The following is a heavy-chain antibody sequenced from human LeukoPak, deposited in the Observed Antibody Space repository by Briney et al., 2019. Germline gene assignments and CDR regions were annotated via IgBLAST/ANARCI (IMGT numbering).Heavy chain of an antibody. CDR2: IYYSGST. CDR1: GGSISSSSYY. J-gene: IGHJ6*03. V-gene: IGHV4-39*01. CDR3: ARRIAAAMDPGYYYYYYYMDV. D-gene: IGHD6-13*01. Sequence: SETLSLTCTVSGGSISSSSYYWGWIRQPPGKGLEWIESIYYSGSTYYNPSLKSRVTISVDTSKNQFSLKLSSVTAADTAVYYCARRIAAAMDPGYYYYYYYMDVWGKGTTVTISS.